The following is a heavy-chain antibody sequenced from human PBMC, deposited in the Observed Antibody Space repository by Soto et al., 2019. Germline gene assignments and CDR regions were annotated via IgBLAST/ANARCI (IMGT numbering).Heavy chain of an antibody. CDR1: GGSFSGYY. V-gene: IGHV4-34*01. D-gene: IGHD2-2*01. J-gene: IGHJ4*02. Sequence: QVQLQQWGAGLLKPSETLSLTCAVYGGSFSGYYWSWIRQPPGKGLEWIGEINHSGSTNYNPSLKSRVTISVDTSKNQFSLKLSSVTAADTAVYYCARGLGYCSSTSCYPTFFDYWGQGTLVTVSS. CDR2: INHSGST. CDR3: ARGLGYCSSTSCYPTFFDY.